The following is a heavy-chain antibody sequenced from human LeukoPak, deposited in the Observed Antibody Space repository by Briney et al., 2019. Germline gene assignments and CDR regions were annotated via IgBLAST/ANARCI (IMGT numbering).Heavy chain of an antibody. CDR3: ATDYYGSIDR. CDR2: INNDGST. Sequence: GGSLRLSCVASGFTFGNYWMLSVRQARGKELVCISRINNDGSTVYADSVAGRFTISRDNARNTLYLQMNTLRVEDTAVYSCATDYYGSIDRWGQGTLVTVSS. J-gene: IGHJ1*01. CDR1: GFTFGNYW. V-gene: IGHV3-74*01. D-gene: IGHD3-10*01.